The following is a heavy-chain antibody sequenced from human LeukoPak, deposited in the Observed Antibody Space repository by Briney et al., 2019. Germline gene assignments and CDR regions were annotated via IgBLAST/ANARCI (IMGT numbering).Heavy chain of an antibody. Sequence: SETLSLTCAIYGGSFSGNYWSWIRQPPGKGLERIGEIDPSGTTNYNPSLKSRVTISGDTSKNQFSLNLTSVTAADTAVYYCAGDTDDYSYMDVWGKGTTVTVSS. J-gene: IGHJ6*03. CDR3: AGDTDDYSYMDV. CDR2: IDPSGTT. V-gene: IGHV4-34*01. D-gene: IGHD3-10*01. CDR1: GGSFSGNY.